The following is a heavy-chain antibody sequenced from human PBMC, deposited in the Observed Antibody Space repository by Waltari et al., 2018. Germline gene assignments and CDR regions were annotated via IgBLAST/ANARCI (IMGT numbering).Heavy chain of an antibody. CDR2: SNHCGST. J-gene: IGHJ4*02. CDR1: GGSFSGYY. Sequence: QVQLQQWGAGLLKPSETLSLTCAVYGGSFSGYYWSWIRQPPGKGLDWIGESNHCGSTNYNPPLRSRVTISVDPSKNQFSLKLSSVTAADTAVYYCARGWGRSSGWFSIRYWGQGTLVTVSS. D-gene: IGHD6-19*01. CDR3: ARGWGRSSGWFSIRY. V-gene: IGHV4-34*01.